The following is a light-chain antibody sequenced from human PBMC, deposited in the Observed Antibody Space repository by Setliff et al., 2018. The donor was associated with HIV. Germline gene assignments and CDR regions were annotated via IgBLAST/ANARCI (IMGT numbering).Light chain of an antibody. CDR1: NNDIGLYNF. Sequence: QSVLAQPASVSGSPGQSITISCTGTNNDIGLYNFVSWYQQHPGKVPQLIIFDVTIRPSGVSIRFSGSKSGNTASLTISGLRTEDEGDYFCSSFTGNRKFVFGTGTKVTVL. V-gene: IGLV2-14*03. J-gene: IGLJ1*01. CDR3: SSFTGNRKFV. CDR2: DVT.